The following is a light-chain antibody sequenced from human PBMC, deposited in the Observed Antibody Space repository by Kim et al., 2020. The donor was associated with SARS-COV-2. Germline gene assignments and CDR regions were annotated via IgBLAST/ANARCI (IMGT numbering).Light chain of an antibody. CDR2: GDK. V-gene: IGLV3-19*01. CDR1: SLRCYY. CDR3: NSRDSSGNHVL. J-gene: IGLJ3*02. Sequence: ALGRTVRITCKCDSLRCYYASGFQQKSGQAPILVMYGDKNRPSGIPDRFSGSGSGNTASLTITGAQAEDEADYYCNSRDSSGNHVLFGGGTQLTVL.